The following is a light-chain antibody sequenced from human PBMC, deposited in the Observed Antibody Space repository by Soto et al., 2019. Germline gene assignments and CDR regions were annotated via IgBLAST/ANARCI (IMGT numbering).Light chain of an antibody. CDR1: QDINRY. V-gene: IGKV1-27*01. CDR2: AAS. CDR3: QKYDSAPLT. Sequence: DIQMTQSPVSLSASVGDRVTVTCRASQDINRYLAWYQQKPGQVPELLIYAASSLHSGVSSRFSGSGSGTHFTLTISSLQPEDVATYYCQKYDSAPLTFGGGTKVDIK. J-gene: IGKJ4*01.